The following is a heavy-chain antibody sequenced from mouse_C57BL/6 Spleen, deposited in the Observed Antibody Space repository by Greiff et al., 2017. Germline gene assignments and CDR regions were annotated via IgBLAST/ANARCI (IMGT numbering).Heavy chain of an antibody. CDR1: GFTFSDYG. J-gene: IGHJ1*03. CDR2: ISSGSSTI. D-gene: IGHD4-1*01. Sequence: EVQLQESGGGLVKPGGSLKLSCAASGFTFSDYGMHWVRQAPEKGLEWVAYISSGSSTIYYADTVKGRFTISRDNAKNTLFLQMTSLRSEDTAMYYCARRPLGRYFDVWGTGTTVTVAS. CDR3: ARRPLGRYFDV. V-gene: IGHV5-17*01.